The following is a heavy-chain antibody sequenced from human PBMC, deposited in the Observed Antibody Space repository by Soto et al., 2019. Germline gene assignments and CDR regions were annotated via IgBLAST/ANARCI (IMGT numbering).Heavy chain of an antibody. J-gene: IGHJ6*02. V-gene: IGHV4-31*03. CDR3: ARDRIAARPSYYYYGMDV. D-gene: IGHD6-6*01. Sequence: QVQLQESGPGLVKPSQTLSLTCTVSGGSISSGGYYWSWIRQHPGKGLEWIGYIYYSGSTYYNPSLESRVTISVDTSKNQFSLKLSSVTAADTAVYYCARDRIAARPSYYYYGMDVWGQGTTVTVSS. CDR1: GGSISSGGYY. CDR2: IYYSGST.